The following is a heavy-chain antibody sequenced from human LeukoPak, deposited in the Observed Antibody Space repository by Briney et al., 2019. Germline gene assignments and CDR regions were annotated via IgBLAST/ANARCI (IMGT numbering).Heavy chain of an antibody. CDR2: IKEDGTET. CDR3: AKEGRSLQTY. CDR1: GFMFSSNW. V-gene: IGHV3-7*03. Sequence: GGSLRLSCAASGFMFSSNWMSWVRLAPGKGLEWVANIKEDGTETHYVDSVKGRFTISRDSAKNSLYLQMNSLRVEDTAVYYCAKEGRSLQTYWGQGTLVTVSS. J-gene: IGHJ4*02. D-gene: IGHD5-24*01.